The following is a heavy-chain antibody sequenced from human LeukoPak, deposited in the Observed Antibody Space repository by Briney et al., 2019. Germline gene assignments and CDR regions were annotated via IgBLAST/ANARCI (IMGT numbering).Heavy chain of an antibody. V-gene: IGHV4-59*12. CDR1: GGSISSYY. D-gene: IGHD4-17*01. CDR3: ARENDYGDYENFDY. CDR2: IYYSGST. Sequence: SETLSLTCTVSGGSISSYYWSWIRQPPGKGLEWIGYIYYSGSTNYNPSLKSRVTISVDTSKNQFSLKLSSVTAADTAVYYCARENDYGDYENFDYWGQGTLVTVSS. J-gene: IGHJ4*02.